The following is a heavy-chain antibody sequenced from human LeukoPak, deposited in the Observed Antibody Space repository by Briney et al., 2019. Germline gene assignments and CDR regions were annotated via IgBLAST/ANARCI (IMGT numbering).Heavy chain of an antibody. D-gene: IGHD3-10*01. CDR3: AKDIGFGESELEDDAFDI. CDR1: GFTFDDYA. CDR2: ISWNSGSI. J-gene: IGHJ3*02. Sequence: GGSLRLSCAASGFTFDDYAMHWVRQAPGKGLEWASGISWNSGSIGYADSVKGRFTISRDNAKNSLYLQMNSLRAEDTALYYCAKDIGFGESELEDDAFDIWGQGTMVTVSS. V-gene: IGHV3-9*01.